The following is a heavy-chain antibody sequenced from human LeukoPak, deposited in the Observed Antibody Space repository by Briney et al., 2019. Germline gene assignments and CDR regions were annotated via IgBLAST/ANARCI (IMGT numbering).Heavy chain of an antibody. Sequence: SETLSLTCTVSGDSISSSSYYWGWIRQPPGKELEWIGSIYYSGSTYYNPSLKSRVTISVDTSKNQFSLRLSSVTAADTAVYYCARDGLYDYVWGSYYFDYWGQGTLVTVSS. CDR3: ARDGLYDYVWGSYYFDY. CDR1: GDSISSSSYY. CDR2: IYYSGST. V-gene: IGHV4-39*07. D-gene: IGHD3-16*01. J-gene: IGHJ4*02.